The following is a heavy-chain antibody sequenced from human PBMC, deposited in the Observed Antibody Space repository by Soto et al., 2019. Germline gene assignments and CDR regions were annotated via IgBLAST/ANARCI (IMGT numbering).Heavy chain of an antibody. CDR3: ARDVAAGGHCTWYLDL. D-gene: IGHD6-13*01. Sequence: QVQLVESGGGVVQPGRSLSLSCAASGFTFSSSAMHWLRQAPGTGLEWGAVISYDGSTKYYADSVKGRFTISRDSAKNRRYVPRNGLRAEDTAVDDCARDVAAGGHCTWYLDLWGRGTLVTDSS. J-gene: IGHJ2*01. V-gene: IGHV3-30-3*01. CDR1: GFTFSSSA. CDR2: ISYDGSTK.